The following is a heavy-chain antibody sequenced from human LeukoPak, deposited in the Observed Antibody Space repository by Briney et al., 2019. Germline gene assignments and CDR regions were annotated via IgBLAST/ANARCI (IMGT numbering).Heavy chain of an antibody. CDR3: ARGTGTTFYYYYMDV. D-gene: IGHD1-7*01. Sequence: GGSLRLSCAASGFTFSSYAMHWVRQAPGKGLEYVSAISSNGGSTYYANSVKGRFTISRDNSKSTLYLQMGSLRAEDMAVYYCARGTGTTFYYYYMDVWGKGTTVTVSS. CDR2: ISSNGGST. V-gene: IGHV3-64*01. J-gene: IGHJ6*03. CDR1: GFTFSSYA.